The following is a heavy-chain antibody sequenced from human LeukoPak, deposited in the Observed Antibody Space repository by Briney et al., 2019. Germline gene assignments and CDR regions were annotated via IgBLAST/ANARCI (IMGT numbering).Heavy chain of an antibody. CDR1: GFTFGTFG. J-gene: IGHJ4*02. CDR2: ISGSGGTT. D-gene: IGHD3-10*01. V-gene: IGHV3-23*01. Sequence: GGSLRLSCAASGFTFGTFGMNWVRQAPGKGLEWVSAISGSGGTTYYADSVKGRFTISRDNPKNTVYLQMNSLRAEDTAVYYCARNYYGSGSSFPGYWGQGTLVTVSS. CDR3: ARNYYGSGSSFPGY.